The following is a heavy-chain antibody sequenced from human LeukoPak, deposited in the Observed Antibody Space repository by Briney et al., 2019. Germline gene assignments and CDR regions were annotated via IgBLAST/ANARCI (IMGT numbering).Heavy chain of an antibody. CDR1: GGTFSSYA. CDR2: IIPIFGTA. V-gene: IGHV1-69*05. D-gene: IGHD3-10*01. Sequence: SVTVSCKASGGTFSSYAISWVRQAPGQGLEWMGGIIPIFGTANYAQKFQGRVTITTDESTSTAYMELSSLRSEDTAVYYCARGTRGGPLWFGEFYSWGQGTLVTVSS. J-gene: IGHJ5*02. CDR3: ARGTRGGPLWFGEFYS.